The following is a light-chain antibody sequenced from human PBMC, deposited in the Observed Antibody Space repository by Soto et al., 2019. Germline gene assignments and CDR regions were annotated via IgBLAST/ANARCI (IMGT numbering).Light chain of an antibody. J-gene: IGKJ1*01. CDR2: KVS. V-gene: IGKV2-24*01. CDR3: MTATQAPWT. Sequence: DIVMTQTPLSSPVTLGQAASISCRSSQSLVHNDGNTYLSWFQQKTGQPPRLLIYKVSDRVSGVPDIFSGSGAGKDFTLTISRVEAEDVGVYYCMTATQAPWTFGQGTKVEIK. CDR1: QSLVHNDGNTY.